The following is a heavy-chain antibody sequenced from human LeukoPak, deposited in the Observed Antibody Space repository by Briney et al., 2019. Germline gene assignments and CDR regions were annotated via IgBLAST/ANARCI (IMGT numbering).Heavy chain of an antibody. CDR1: GGSISSSSYY. J-gene: IGHJ4*02. D-gene: IGHD3-22*01. V-gene: IGHV4-39*07. CDR2: IYYSGST. Sequence: SETLSLTCTVSGGSISSSSYYWGWIRQPPGKGLEWIGSIYYSGSTYYNLSLKSRVTISVDTSKNQFSLKLSSVTAADTAVYYCARGPITMIVVVTYVDYWGQGTLVTVSS. CDR3: ARGPITMIVVVTYVDY.